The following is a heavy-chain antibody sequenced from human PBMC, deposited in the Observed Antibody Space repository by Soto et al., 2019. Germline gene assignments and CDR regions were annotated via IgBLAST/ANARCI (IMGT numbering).Heavy chain of an antibody. D-gene: IGHD5-12*01. CDR3: ARETRRGYSGGADV. Sequence: SETLSLTCTVSGGSVSSGSYYWTWIRQPPGKGLEWIGYIYDSGTTNYNPSLKSRVTISVDTSKNQFSLKLSSVTAADTAVYYCARETRRGYSGGADVWGKGTTVTVSS. CDR2: IYDSGTT. V-gene: IGHV4-61*01. CDR1: GGSVSSGSYY. J-gene: IGHJ6*04.